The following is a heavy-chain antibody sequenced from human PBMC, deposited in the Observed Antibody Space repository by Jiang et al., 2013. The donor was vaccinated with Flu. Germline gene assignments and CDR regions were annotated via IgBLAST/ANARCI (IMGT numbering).Heavy chain of an antibody. Sequence: SAISGSGGSTYYADSVKGRFTISRDNSKNTLYLQMNSLRAEDTAVYYCAKYYYDSSGLAFDYWGQGTLVTVSS. J-gene: IGHJ4*02. D-gene: IGHD3-22*01. CDR3: AKYYYDSSGLAFDY. CDR2: ISGSGGST. V-gene: IGHV3-23*01.